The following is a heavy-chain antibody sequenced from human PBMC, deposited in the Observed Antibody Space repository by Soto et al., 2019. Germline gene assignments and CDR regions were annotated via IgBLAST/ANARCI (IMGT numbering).Heavy chain of an antibody. Sequence: QVQLVESGGGVVQPGRSLRLSCGASGFTFSSYAMNWVRQAPGKGLEWVAFISYEGSNKYYADSVKGRFTISRDNSKNTLYLQMNSLRAEDTAVYYCAKDGDIVLIPAAHLEYWGQETLVTVSS. V-gene: IGHV3-30*18. CDR1: GFTFSSYA. D-gene: IGHD2-2*01. CDR2: ISYEGSNK. J-gene: IGHJ4*02. CDR3: AKDGDIVLIPAAHLEY.